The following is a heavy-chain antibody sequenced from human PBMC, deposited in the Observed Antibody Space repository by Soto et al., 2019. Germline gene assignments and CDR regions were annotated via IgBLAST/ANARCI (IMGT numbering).Heavy chain of an antibody. V-gene: IGHV3-30*04. D-gene: IGHD6-19*01. CDR3: ARDMYSSDYFVKWFEP. J-gene: IGHJ5*02. CDR2: ISKDGMNK. CDR1: GFSFSSYA. Sequence: QVRLVEPGGGVVQPGRSLRLSCTASGFSFSSYAMYWFRQPPGKGLEWVAVISKDGMNKNYADSVKGRVTVSRDNANYSLDLQLNSLRGEDKAMYYCARDMYSSDYFVKWFEPWGQGTLVTVSS.